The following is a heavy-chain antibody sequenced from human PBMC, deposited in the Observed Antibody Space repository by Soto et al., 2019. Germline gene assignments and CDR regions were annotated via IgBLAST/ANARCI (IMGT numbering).Heavy chain of an antibody. D-gene: IGHD5-18*01. CDR1: GFTFNTYW. J-gene: IGHJ4*02. CDR2: INSDGSST. V-gene: IGHV3-74*01. Sequence: GGSLRLSCAASGFTFNTYWMHWVRQAPGKGLVWVSHINSDGSSTTYADSVKGRFTITRDNAKNTLYLQMNSLRAEDRSVYYCKRAHLWPNEYYFAPWGQETRVTVS. CDR3: KRAHLWPNEYYFAP.